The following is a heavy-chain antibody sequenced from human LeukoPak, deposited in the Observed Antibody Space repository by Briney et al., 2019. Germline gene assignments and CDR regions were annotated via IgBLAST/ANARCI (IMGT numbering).Heavy chain of an antibody. CDR3: AKVESRYCSSTSCYPADY. J-gene: IGHJ4*02. D-gene: IGHD2-2*01. CDR2: ISYDGSNK. CDR1: GFTFSSYG. V-gene: IGHV3-30*18. Sequence: PGGSLRLSCAASGFTFSSYGMHWVRQAPGKGLEWVAVISYDGSNKYYADPVKGRFTISRDNSKNTLYLQMNSLRAEDTAVYYCAKVESRYCSSTSCYPADYWGQGTLVTVSS.